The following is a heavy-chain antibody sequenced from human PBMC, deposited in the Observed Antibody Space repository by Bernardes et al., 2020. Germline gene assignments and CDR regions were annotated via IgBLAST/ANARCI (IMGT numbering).Heavy chain of an antibody. V-gene: IGHV1-18*01. J-gene: IGHJ6*04. CDR2: ISAYNGNT. CDR1: GYTFTSYG. Sequence: ASVKVSCKASGYTFTSYGISWVRQAPGQGLEWMGWISAYNGNTNYAQKLQGRVTMTTDTSTSTAYMELRSLRSDDTAVYYCAREYCSSTSCYAGYYYYGMDVWGKGTTVTVSS. CDR3: AREYCSSTSCYAGYYYYGMDV. D-gene: IGHD2-2*01.